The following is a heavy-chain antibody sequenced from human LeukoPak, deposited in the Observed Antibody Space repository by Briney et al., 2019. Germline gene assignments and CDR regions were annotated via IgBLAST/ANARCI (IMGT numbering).Heavy chain of an antibody. CDR3: ARGECNGGSCYSDY. V-gene: IGHV4-31*03. CDR2: IYYSGST. J-gene: IGHJ4*02. D-gene: IGHD2-15*01. Sequence: PSQTLSLTCTVSGGSISSGGYYWSWIRQHPGKGLEWIGYIYYSGSTYYNPSPKSRVTISLDTSKNLFSLKLSSVTAADTAVYYCARGECNGGSCYSDYWGQGTLVTVSS. CDR1: GGSISSGGYY.